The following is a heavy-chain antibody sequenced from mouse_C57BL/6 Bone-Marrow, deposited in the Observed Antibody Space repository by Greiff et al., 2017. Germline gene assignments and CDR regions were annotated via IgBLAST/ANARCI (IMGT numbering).Heavy chain of an antibody. Sequence: VQLQQSGAELMKPGASVKLSCKATGYTFTGYWIEWVKQRPGHGLEWIGEILPGSGSTNYNEKFKGKATLTVDKSSSTAYMQLSSLTSEDSAVYYCARGGYYYGSWFAYWGQGTLVTVSA. CDR3: ARGGYYYGSWFAY. D-gene: IGHD1-1*01. V-gene: IGHV1-9*01. CDR2: ILPGSGST. CDR1: GYTFTGYW. J-gene: IGHJ3*01.